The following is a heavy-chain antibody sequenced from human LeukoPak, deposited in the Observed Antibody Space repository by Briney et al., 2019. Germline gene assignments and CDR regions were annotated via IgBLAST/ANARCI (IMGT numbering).Heavy chain of an antibody. Sequence: GGSLRLSCAASGFTFSGYSMNWVRQAPGKGLEWVSSISSSSSYIYYADSVKGRFTISRDNAKNSLYLQMNSLRAEDTALYYCARLAVRGVIRRSYYYNMDVWGKGTTVTVSS. J-gene: IGHJ6*03. V-gene: IGHV3-21*04. D-gene: IGHD3-10*01. CDR1: GFTFSGYS. CDR3: ARLAVRGVIRRSYYYNMDV. CDR2: ISSSSSYI.